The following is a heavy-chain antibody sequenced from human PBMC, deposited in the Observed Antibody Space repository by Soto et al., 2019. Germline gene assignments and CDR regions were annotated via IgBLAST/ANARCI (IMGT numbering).Heavy chain of an antibody. V-gene: IGHV1-18*01. J-gene: IGHJ6*02. Sequence: ASLKVSCKASGYTFTSYGISWVRQAPGQGLEWMGWISAYNGNTNYAQKLQGRVTMTTDTSTSTAYMELRSLRSDDTAVYYCARYRRLGFYYYYGMDVWGQGTTVTVSS. CDR3: ARYRRLGFYYYYGMDV. D-gene: IGHD3-16*02. CDR2: ISAYNGNT. CDR1: GYTFTSYG.